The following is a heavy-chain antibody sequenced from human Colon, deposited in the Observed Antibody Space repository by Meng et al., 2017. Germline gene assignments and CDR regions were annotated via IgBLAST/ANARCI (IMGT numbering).Heavy chain of an antibody. Sequence: GESLKISCAASGFTFSSYAMSWVRQAPGKGLEWVSAISGSGGSTYYADSVKGRFTISRDNSKNTLYLQMNSLRAEDTAVYYCAKDLSGSYYWYFQHWGRGTLVTVSS. D-gene: IGHD1-26*01. V-gene: IGHV3-23*01. CDR1: GFTFSSYA. CDR2: ISGSGGST. CDR3: AKDLSGSYYWYFQH. J-gene: IGHJ1*01.